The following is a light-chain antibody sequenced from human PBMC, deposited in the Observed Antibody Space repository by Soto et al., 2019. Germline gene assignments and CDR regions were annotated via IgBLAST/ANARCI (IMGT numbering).Light chain of an antibody. CDR1: QSVSSK. CDR2: GAS. J-gene: IGKJ1*01. Sequence: EIVMTQSPATLSVSPGEGATLSCRASQSVSSKLAWYQQKPGQAPRLLIYGASTRATGIPDRFSGSGSGTEFTLTITSLQSEDFALYYCQQYHNLWTFGQGTKVDIK. CDR3: QQYHNLWT. V-gene: IGKV3-15*01.